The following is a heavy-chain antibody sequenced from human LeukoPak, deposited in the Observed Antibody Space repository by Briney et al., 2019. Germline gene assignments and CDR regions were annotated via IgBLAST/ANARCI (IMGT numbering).Heavy chain of an antibody. CDR1: GASISGYY. CDR3: ARGLRDEDRHYNYYYMDV. D-gene: IGHD2-21*01. CDR2: FYTSGSA. V-gene: IGHV4-4*09. Sequence: SETLSLTCTASGASISGYYWSWIRQPPGKELEWIGYFYTSGSAHYNPSLRSRVTMSVDTSKNQFSLKLSSVTAADTAVYYCARGLRDEDRHYNYYYMDVWGKGTTDTVSS. J-gene: IGHJ6*03.